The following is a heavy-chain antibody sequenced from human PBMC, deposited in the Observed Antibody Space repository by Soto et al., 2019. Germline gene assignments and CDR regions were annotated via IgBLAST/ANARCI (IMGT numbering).Heavy chain of an antibody. D-gene: IGHD2-21*02. Sequence: QVQLVESGGGMVQPGTSLRLSCTASGFTFNSLSLHWVRQGPDKGLEWVAVISFDGRVTYYADFVKGRFTVSRDNSKNTIYLEVNSLRAEDTAVYYCAREPYGDSQYFDYWGKGTLVTVSS. CDR1: GFTFNSLS. V-gene: IGHV3-30*04. CDR3: AREPYGDSQYFDY. J-gene: IGHJ4*02. CDR2: ISFDGRVT.